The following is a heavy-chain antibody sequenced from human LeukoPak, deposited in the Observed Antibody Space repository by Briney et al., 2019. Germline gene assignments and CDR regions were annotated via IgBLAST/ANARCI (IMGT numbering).Heavy chain of an antibody. CDR2: IYHSGST. CDR3: ARSPESWLQLLIDY. V-gene: IGHV4-38-2*01. Sequence: PSETLSLTCAVSGYSISSGYYWGWIRQPPGKGLEWIGSIYHSGSTYYNPSLKSRVTISVDTSKNQFSLKLSSVTAADTAVYYCARSPESWLQLLIDYWGQGTLVTVSS. J-gene: IGHJ4*02. CDR1: GYSISSGYY. D-gene: IGHD5-24*01.